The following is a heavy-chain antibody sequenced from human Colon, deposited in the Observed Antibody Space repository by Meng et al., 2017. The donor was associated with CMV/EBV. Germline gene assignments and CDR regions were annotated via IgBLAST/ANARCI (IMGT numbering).Heavy chain of an antibody. J-gene: IGHJ5*02. CDR2: IYHSGTT. CDR3: AKIPLGYSLSPLVGLDP. CDR1: GVSISRDNW. V-gene: IGHV4-4*01. D-gene: IGHD5-18*01. Sequence: QVQLQVCVPDPWKPTGTLPLTCSVAGVSISRDNWWTWVRQPPGKGLEWIGEIYHSGTTNYNPSLKSRVTISVDKSKNQVSLNLSSVTAADTAVYFCAKIPLGYSLSPLVGLDPWGQGTLVTVSS.